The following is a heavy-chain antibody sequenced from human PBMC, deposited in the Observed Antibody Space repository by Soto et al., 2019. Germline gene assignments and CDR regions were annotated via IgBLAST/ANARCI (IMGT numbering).Heavy chain of an antibody. D-gene: IGHD2-2*01. Sequence: SETLSLTCTVSGGSISSGGYYWSWIRQHPGKGLEWIGYMYYSGSTYYNQSLKSRVTISVDTSKNQFSLKLSSVTAADTAVYYCARAPTRAVVVVPAAMSYYFDDWGQGTLVTVSS. CDR2: MYYSGST. V-gene: IGHV4-31*03. J-gene: IGHJ4*02. CDR3: ARAPTRAVVVVPAAMSYYFDD. CDR1: GGSISSGGYY.